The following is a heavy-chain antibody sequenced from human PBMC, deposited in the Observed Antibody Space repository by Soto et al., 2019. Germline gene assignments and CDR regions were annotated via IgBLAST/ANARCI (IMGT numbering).Heavy chain of an antibody. CDR3: ARHGFYGDYSSNYFDP. J-gene: IGHJ5*02. Sequence: VESLNISFKGSGYSFTNYWIAWVRQMPGKGLEYMGIIYPSDSTTRYSPSFQGQVTISADKSTSTAYLQWNSLKASDPAMYYCARHGFYGDYSSNYFDPWGQGTLVTVS. D-gene: IGHD4-17*01. V-gene: IGHV5-51*01. CDR1: GYSFTNYW. CDR2: IYPSDSTT.